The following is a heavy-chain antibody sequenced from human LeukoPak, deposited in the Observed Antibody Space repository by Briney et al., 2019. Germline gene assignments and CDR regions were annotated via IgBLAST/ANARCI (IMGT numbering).Heavy chain of an antibody. CDR3: ARLKRYSGSYVDY. CDR2: IYYSGST. CDR1: GGSISSSSYY. V-gene: IGHV4-39*01. J-gene: IGHJ4*02. D-gene: IGHD1-26*01. Sequence: KPSETLSLTCTVSGGSISSSSYYWGWIRQPPGKGLEWIGSIYYSGSTYYNPSLKSRVTISVDTSKNQFSLKLSSVTAADTAVCYCARLKRYSGSYVDYWGQGTLVTVSS.